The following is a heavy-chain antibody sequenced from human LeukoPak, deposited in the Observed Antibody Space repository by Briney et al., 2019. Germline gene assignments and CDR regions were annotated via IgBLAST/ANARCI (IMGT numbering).Heavy chain of an antibody. D-gene: IGHD2-2*01. V-gene: IGHV3-23*01. J-gene: IGHJ6*03. CDR2: LTGSGST. CDR1: GFAFSSFA. Sequence: PGGSLRLSCVASGFAFSSFAMSWVRQAPGKGLEWVSGLTGSGSTYHADSVKGRFTISRDNSKNTLSLQMNSLSAEDTAVYYCAKRGNPAVGHRYLDVWGKGTTVSVSS. CDR3: AKRGNPAVGHRYLDV.